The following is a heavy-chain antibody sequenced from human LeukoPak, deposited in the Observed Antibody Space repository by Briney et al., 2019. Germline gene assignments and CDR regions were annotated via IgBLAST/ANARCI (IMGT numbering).Heavy chain of an antibody. D-gene: IGHD3-22*01. J-gene: IGHJ4*02. V-gene: IGHV3-30*03. CDR1: GFTFSSYG. CDR2: ISYDGTNK. CDR3: ARTYYYDSSCYYRVLGEFDY. Sequence: GGSLRLSCAASGFTFSSYGMHWVRQAPGKGLEGVAVISYDGTNKYYADSVKGPFTISTDNSKNTLYLQMNSLRAEDTAVYYCARTYYYDSSCYYRVLGEFDYWGQGTLVTVSP.